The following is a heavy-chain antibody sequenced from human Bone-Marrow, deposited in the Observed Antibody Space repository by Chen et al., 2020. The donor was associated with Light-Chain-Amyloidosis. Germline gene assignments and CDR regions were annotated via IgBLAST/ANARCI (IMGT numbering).Heavy chain of an antibody. V-gene: IGHV4-31*03. D-gene: IGHD1-26*01. CDR1: GGSISSGGYY. J-gene: IGHJ4*02. CDR2: IYYSGST. CDR3: ARSLWELSNVYFDY. Sequence: QVQLQESGPGLVKPSQTLSLPCTVSGGSISSGGYYWSWIRQHPGKGLEWIGYIYYSGSTYYNPSLKSRVTISVDTSKNQFSLKLSSVTAADTAVYYCARSLWELSNVYFDYWGQGTLVTVSS.